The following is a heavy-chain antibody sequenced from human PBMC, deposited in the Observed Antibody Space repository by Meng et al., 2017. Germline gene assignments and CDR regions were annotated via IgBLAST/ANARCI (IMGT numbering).Heavy chain of an antibody. CDR3: ARDESYIAVAGPNGFDP. J-gene: IGHJ5*02. CDR2: IIPIFGTA. D-gene: IGHD6-19*01. Sequence: QVQVVQSGAEVKKPGSSVKVSGKASGGTFSSYAISWVRQAPGQGLEWMGGIIPIFGTANYAQKFQGRVTITADESTSTAYMELSSLRSEDTAVYYCARDESYIAVAGPNGFDPWGQGTLVTVSS. CDR1: GGTFSSYA. V-gene: IGHV1-69*01.